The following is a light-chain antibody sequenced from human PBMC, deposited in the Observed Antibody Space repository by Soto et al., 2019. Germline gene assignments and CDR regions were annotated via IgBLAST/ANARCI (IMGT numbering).Light chain of an antibody. Sequence: EIVMPQSPGTLSVSPGEGATLSCRASQSVSTNLAWYQQKPDQAPRLLIYGASTTATGMPARFSGSGSGTEFTLTISSLQSEDCAVYYCQQYYTWPRTFGQGTRVEIK. CDR2: GAS. V-gene: IGKV3-15*01. CDR1: QSVSTN. J-gene: IGKJ1*01. CDR3: QQYYTWPRT.